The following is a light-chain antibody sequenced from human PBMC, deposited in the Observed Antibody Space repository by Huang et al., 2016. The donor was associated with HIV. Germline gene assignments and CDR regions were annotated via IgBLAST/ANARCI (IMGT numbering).Light chain of an antibody. CDR3: QQSQNTPWT. J-gene: IGKJ1*01. Sequence: DIQMTQSPSSLSASIGDRVTMTCRASHNINSNLNWYQQKPGKAPKLLIFIATYLARGGPSRFSGSGSGTHFTLTINGLQPEDLATYFCQQSQNTPWTFGQGSRLEIK. CDR2: IAT. V-gene: IGKV1-39*01. CDR1: HNINSN.